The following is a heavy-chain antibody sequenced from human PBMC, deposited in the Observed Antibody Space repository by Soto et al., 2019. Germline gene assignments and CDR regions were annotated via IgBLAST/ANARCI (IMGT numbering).Heavy chain of an antibody. CDR1: GLTFSSSW. D-gene: IGHD1-26*01. J-gene: IGHJ4*02. CDR2: IKQDGSEK. V-gene: IGHV3-7*01. Sequence: PGGSLRLSCAASGLTFSSSWMAWVRQTSGKGLEWVANIKQDGSEKYYVDSVEGRFTISRDNAKNSLYLQMNSLRAEDTALYYCARNFQWAFDSWGQGALVTVSS. CDR3: ARNFQWAFDS.